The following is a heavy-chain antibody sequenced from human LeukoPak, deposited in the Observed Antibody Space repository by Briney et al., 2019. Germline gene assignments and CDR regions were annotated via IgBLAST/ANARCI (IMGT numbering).Heavy chain of an antibody. CDR2: INPNRGDT. J-gene: IGHJ5*02. Sequence: ASVKVSCKASGYTFSDFYIHWVRQAPGQGLEWMGCINPNRGDTNSARNLQGRVSMTRDTSITTAYMELSGLRPDDTAVYYCARENYDISTGANWFDPWGQGTLVTVSS. D-gene: IGHD3-9*01. CDR3: ARENYDISTGANWFDP. CDR1: GYTFSDFY. V-gene: IGHV1-2*02.